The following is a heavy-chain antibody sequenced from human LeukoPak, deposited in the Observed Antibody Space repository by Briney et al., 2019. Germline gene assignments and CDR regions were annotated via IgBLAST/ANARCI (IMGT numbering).Heavy chain of an antibody. J-gene: IGHJ4*02. V-gene: IGHV4-59*01. D-gene: IGHD3-10*01. CDR2: IYYSGST. CDR3: ARGLYYYGSGKPLNYFDY. CDR1: GGSISSYY. Sequence: PSETLSLTCTGSGGSISSYYWSWMRQPPGKGLEWIGYIYYSGSTNYNPSLNSRVTISVDTCKNQFSLKLSSVTAADTAVYYCARGLYYYGSGKPLNYFDYWGQGTLVTVSS.